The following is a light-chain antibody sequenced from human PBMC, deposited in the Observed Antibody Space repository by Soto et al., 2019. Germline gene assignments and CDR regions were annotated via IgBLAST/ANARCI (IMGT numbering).Light chain of an antibody. V-gene: IGKV3-15*01. CDR1: QSVSSN. CDR2: GAS. Sequence: EIVMTQSPATLSMSPGERATLSCRASQSVSSNLAWYQQKPGQAPRLLIYGASTRATGIPARFSGSGSGTEFTLTISSLQSEDFAVYYCHQYNDWPPMYTFGQGTKLEIK. CDR3: HQYNDWPPMYT. J-gene: IGKJ2*01.